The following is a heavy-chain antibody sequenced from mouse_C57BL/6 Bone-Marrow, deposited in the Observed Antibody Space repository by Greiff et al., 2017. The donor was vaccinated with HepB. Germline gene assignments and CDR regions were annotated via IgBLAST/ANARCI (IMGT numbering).Heavy chain of an antibody. V-gene: IGHV1-50*01. J-gene: IGHJ2*01. Sequence: QVQLQQPGAELVKPGASVKLSCKASGYTFTSYWMQWVKQRPGQGLEWIGEIDPSDSYTNYNQKFKGKATLTVDTSSSTAYMQLSSLTSEDSAVYYCAREGMGPKGYFDYWGQGTTLTVSS. CDR1: GYTFTSYW. CDR2: IDPSDSYT. D-gene: IGHD4-1*01. CDR3: AREGMGPKGYFDY.